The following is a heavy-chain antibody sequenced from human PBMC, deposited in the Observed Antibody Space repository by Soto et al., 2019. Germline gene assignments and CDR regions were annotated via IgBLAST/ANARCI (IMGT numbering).Heavy chain of an antibody. CDR3: ASGTYSSSWYAGWFDP. J-gene: IGHJ5*02. Sequence: QLQLQESGPGLVKPSETLSLTCTVSGGSISSSSYYWGWIRQPPGKGLEWIGSIYYSGSTYYNPSPRGRVALAVATSKIQFSLKLSSVTAADTAVYYCASGTYSSSWYAGWFDPWGQGTLVTVSS. CDR1: GGSISSSSYY. CDR2: IYYSGST. V-gene: IGHV4-39*01. D-gene: IGHD6-13*01.